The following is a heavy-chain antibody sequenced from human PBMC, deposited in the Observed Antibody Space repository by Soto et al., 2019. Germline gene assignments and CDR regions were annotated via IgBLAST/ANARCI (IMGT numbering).Heavy chain of an antibody. CDR3: AHRRPGLYFDS. Sequence: QITLKESGPTLVKPTQTLTLTCTLSGISLSTKGVGVGWIRQPPGKALEWLALIYWDDDKRYSPSLESRLTITKDTSKNQVVLTVTNMDPADTATYYCAHRRPGLYFDSWGQGTLVTVSS. CDR1: GISLSTKGVG. CDR2: IYWDDDK. J-gene: IGHJ4*02. V-gene: IGHV2-5*02.